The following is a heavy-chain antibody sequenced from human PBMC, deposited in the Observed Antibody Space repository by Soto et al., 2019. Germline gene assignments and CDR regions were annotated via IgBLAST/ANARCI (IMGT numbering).Heavy chain of an antibody. V-gene: IGHV4-31*03. CDR2: IYYSGST. Sequence: SETLSLTCTVSGGSISSGGYYWSWIRQHPGKGLEWIGYIYYSGSTYYNPSLKSRVTISVDTSKNQFSLKLSSVTAADTAVYYCARFRGDSSGYYPIRPDYWGQGTLVTVSS. CDR1: GGSISSGGYY. J-gene: IGHJ4*02. D-gene: IGHD3-22*01. CDR3: ARFRGDSSGYYPIRPDY.